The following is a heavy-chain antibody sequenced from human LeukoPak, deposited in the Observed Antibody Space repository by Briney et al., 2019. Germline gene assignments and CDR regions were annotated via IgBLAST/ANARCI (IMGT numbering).Heavy chain of an antibody. CDR3: ARAGAAAECLFDY. CDR1: GGFISSTNYY. J-gene: IGHJ4*02. Sequence: PSETLSLTCAVSGGFISSTNYYWGWIRQPPGKGLEWIGSIYYSGSSNYNPSLQSRVTISVDTSKNQFSLKLSSVTAADTAVYYCARAGAAAECLFDYWGQGTLVTVSS. CDR2: IYYSGSS. D-gene: IGHD6-13*01. V-gene: IGHV4-39*07.